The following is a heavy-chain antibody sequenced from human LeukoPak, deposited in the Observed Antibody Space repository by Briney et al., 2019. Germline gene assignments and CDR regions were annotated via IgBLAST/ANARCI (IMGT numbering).Heavy chain of an antibody. J-gene: IGHJ4*02. V-gene: IGHV3-30-3*01. CDR1: GFTFSSYA. Sequence: GRSLRLACAASGFTFSSYAMHWVRQAPGKGLEWVAVISYDGSNKYYADSVKGRFTISRDNSKNTLYLQMNSLRAEDTAVYYCARDXSGYCSGXRCYXXGYFDYWGQXXXXXVSS. D-gene: IGHD2-15*01. CDR2: ISYDGSNK. CDR3: ARDXSGYCSGXRCYXXGYFDY.